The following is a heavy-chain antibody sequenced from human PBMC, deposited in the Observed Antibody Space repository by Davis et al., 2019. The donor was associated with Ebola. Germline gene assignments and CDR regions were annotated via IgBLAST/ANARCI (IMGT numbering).Heavy chain of an antibody. CDR1: GDSVSGHSGA. CDR2: TYYTSKWHN. D-gene: IGHD1-26*01. V-gene: IGHV6-1*01. CDR3: VRGWGRTGMGV. J-gene: IGHJ6*02. Sequence: HSQTLSLTCAISGDSVSGHSGAWNWIRQSPSRGLEWLGRTYYTSKWHNDYGESVEGRITINPDTSKNQFSLQLSSVTPEDTAVYYCVRGWGRTGMGVWGQGTTVIVSS.